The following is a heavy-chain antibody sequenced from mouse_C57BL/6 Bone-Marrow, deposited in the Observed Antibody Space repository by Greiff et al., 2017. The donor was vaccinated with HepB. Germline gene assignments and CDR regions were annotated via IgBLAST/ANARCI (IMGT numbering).Heavy chain of an antibody. CDR3: AREAETGRGFAY. V-gene: IGHV5-16*01. J-gene: IGHJ3*01. D-gene: IGHD4-1*01. Sequence: DVMLVESEGGLVQPGSSMKLSCTASGFTFSDYYMAWVRKVPEKGLEWVANINYDGSSTYYLNSLKTRFIISRDNAKNILYLQMSSLKSEDTATYYCAREAETGRGFAYWGQGTLVTVSA. CDR1: GFTFSDYY. CDR2: INYDGSST.